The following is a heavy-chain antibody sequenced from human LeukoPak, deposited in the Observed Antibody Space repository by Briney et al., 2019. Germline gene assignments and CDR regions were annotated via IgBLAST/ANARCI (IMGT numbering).Heavy chain of an antibody. CDR3: ARHTRYCSSTSCYPRFDY. CDR1: GGSISSSSYY. CDR2: IYYSGST. D-gene: IGHD2-2*01. Sequence: SETLSLTCTVSGGSISSSSYYWGWIRQPPGKGLEWIGSIYYSGSTYSNPSLKSRVTISVDTSKNQFSLKLSSMTAADTAMYYRARHTRYCSSTSCYPRFDYWGQGTLVTVSS. J-gene: IGHJ4*02. V-gene: IGHV4-39*01.